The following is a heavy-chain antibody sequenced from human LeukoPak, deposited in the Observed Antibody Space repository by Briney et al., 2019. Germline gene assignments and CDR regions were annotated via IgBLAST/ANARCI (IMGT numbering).Heavy chain of an antibody. CDR2: IYTSGST. CDR3: ARARELLSRRDAFDI. D-gene: IGHD1-26*01. J-gene: IGHJ3*02. CDR1: SGSITNYY. V-gene: IGHV4-4*07. Sequence: PSETLSLTCTVSSGSITNYYWSWIRQPPGKGLEWIGRIYTSGSTNYNPSLKSRVTMSVDTSKNQFSLKLSSVTAADTAVYYCARARELLSRRDAFDIWGQGTMVTVSS.